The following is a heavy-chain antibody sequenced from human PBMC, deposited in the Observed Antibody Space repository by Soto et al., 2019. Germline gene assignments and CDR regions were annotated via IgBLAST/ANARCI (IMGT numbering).Heavy chain of an antibody. CDR3: ARAASYGYITMTLGAFDI. V-gene: IGHV4-30-2*01. J-gene: IGHJ3*02. Sequence: SETLSLTCAVSGVSISSGGYSWSWIRQPPGKGLEWIGYIYHSGSTYYNPSLKSRVTISVDRSKNQFSLKLSSVTAADTAVYYCARAASYGYITMTLGAFDIWGQGTMVTVSS. CDR2: IYHSGST. D-gene: IGHD3-22*01. CDR1: GVSISSGGYS.